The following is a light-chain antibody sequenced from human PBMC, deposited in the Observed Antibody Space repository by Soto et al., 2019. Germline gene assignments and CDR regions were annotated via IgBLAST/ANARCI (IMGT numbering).Light chain of an antibody. CDR3: SSYTSSSTLYV. J-gene: IGLJ1*01. CDR2: DVT. V-gene: IGLV2-14*01. Sequence: QSVLTQPASVSGSPGQSITISCTGTSSDVGGYSYVSWYQQHPGKAPKLMIYDVTNRPSGVSNRFSGSKSGNTASLTISGLQADDEADYYCSSYTSSSTLYVFGTGTKLTVL. CDR1: SSDVGGYSY.